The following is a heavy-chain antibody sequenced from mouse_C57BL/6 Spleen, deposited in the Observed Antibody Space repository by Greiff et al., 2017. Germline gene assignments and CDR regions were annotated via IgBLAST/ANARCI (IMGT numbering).Heavy chain of an antibody. CDR3: ARVTTVVEWYFDV. CDR2: ISSGSSTI. Sequence: EVKLQESGGGLVKPGGSLKLSCAASGFTFSDYGMHWVRQAPEKGLEWVAYISSGSSTIYYADTVKGRFTISRDNAKNTLFLQMTSLRSEDTAMYYCARVTTVVEWYFDVWGTGTTVTVSS. V-gene: IGHV5-17*01. J-gene: IGHJ1*03. D-gene: IGHD1-1*01. CDR1: GFTFSDYG.